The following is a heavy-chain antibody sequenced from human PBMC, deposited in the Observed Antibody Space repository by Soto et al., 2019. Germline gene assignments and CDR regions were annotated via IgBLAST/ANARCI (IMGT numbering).Heavy chain of an antibody. V-gene: IGHV1-69*12. CDR1: GGTFSSYA. J-gene: IGHJ6*02. D-gene: IGHD6-13*01. CDR3: ARGGYSSSWEDWYGMDV. CDR2: IIPIFGTA. Sequence: QVQLVQSGAEVKKPGSSVKVSCKASGGTFSSYAISWVRQAPGQGLEWMGGIIPIFGTANYAQKFQGRVTINADESTSTAYMELSSLRSEDTAVYYCARGGYSSSWEDWYGMDVWGQGTTVTVSS.